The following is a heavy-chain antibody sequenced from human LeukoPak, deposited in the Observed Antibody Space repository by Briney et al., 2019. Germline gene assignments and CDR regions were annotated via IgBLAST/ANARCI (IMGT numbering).Heavy chain of an antibody. CDR3: ARGEDYYDSSGYYTFDI. V-gene: IGHV3-30-3*01. Sequence: GGSLRLSCAASGFTFSSYAMHWVRQAPGKGLEWVAVISYDGSNKYYADSVKGRFTISRDNPKNTLYLQMNSLRAEDTAVYYCARGEDYYDSSGYYTFDIWGQGTMVTVSS. J-gene: IGHJ3*02. D-gene: IGHD3-22*01. CDR1: GFTFSSYA. CDR2: ISYDGSNK.